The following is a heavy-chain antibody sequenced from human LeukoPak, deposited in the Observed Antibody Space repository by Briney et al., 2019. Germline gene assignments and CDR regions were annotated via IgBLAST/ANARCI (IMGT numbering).Heavy chain of an antibody. J-gene: IGHJ4*02. CDR1: GLTVSSSY. CDR2: ITRSSSAK. V-gene: IGHV3-48*01. CDR3: TRDQEGSDY. Sequence: GGSLRLSCAASGLTVSSSYMSWVRQAPGKGLEWVSYITRSSSAKFYADSVKGRFTISRDNAENLLYLQMNSLRAEDTAVYYCTRDQEGSDYWGQGTLVTVSS.